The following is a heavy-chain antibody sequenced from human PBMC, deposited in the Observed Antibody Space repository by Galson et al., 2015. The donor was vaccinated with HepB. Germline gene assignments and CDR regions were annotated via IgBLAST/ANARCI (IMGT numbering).Heavy chain of an antibody. J-gene: IGHJ6*02. CDR3: AKAARRDGYNLRTYGMDV. D-gene: IGHD5-24*01. V-gene: IGHV3-23*01. Sequence: SLRLSCAASGFTFSSYAMSWVRQAPGKGLEWVSAISGSGGSTYYADSVKGRFTIARDNSKNTLYLQMNSLRAEDTAVYYCAKAARRDGYNLRTYGMDVWGQGTPVTVSS. CDR2: ISGSGGST. CDR1: GFTFSSYA.